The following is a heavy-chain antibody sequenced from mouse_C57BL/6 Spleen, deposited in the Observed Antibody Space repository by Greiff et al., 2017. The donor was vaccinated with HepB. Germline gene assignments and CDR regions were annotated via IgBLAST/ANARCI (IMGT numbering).Heavy chain of an antibody. CDR3: ARYGNYGYFDV. V-gene: IGHV1-64*01. J-gene: IGHJ1*03. CDR1: GYTFTSYW. D-gene: IGHD2-1*01. CDR2: IHPNSGST. Sequence: VQLQQPGAELVKPGASVKLSCKASGYTFTSYWMHWVKQRPGHGLEWLGMIHPNSGSTNYNEKFTSNATLTVDKSSITAYMQLSSLTSEDSAVYYCARYGNYGYFDVWGTGTTVTVSS.